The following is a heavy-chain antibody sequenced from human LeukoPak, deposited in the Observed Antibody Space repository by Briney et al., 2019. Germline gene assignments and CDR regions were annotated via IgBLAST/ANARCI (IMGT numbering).Heavy chain of an antibody. CDR3: ARFHRGWYFDY. Sequence: GGSLRLSCVASGFTVSSNSMNWDRQAPGEGLEWVSILFSGGSALYADSVKGQFTISRDNSKNTLYLQMNSLRAEDTAVYYCARFHRGWYFDYWGQGTLVTVSS. D-gene: IGHD2-15*01. CDR1: GFTVSSNS. CDR2: LFSGGSA. V-gene: IGHV3-53*01. J-gene: IGHJ4*02.